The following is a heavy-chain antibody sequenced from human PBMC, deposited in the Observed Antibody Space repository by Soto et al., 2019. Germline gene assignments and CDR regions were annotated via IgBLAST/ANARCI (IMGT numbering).Heavy chain of an antibody. CDR3: ARHAMVMSEFDY. J-gene: IGHJ4*02. D-gene: IGHD3-22*01. CDR2: INPNSGAT. V-gene: IGHV1-2*02. Sequence: ASVKVSCKASGYTFTGYYIHWVRQAPGQGLEWMGWINPNSGATNYAQKIKGRVTMTRDTSISTAYMELSRLRSDDTAVYYCARHAMVMSEFDYWGQGTLVTVSS. CDR1: GYTFTGYY.